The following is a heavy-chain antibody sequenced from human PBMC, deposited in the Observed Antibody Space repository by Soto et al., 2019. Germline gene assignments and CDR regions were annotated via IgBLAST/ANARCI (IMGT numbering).Heavy chain of an antibody. V-gene: IGHV1-46*03. CDR1: GYTFTNYY. Sequence: QVQLVQSGAEVKKPGASVKVSCKASGYTFTNYYIHWVRQAPGQGLEWMGMINPSGGSTTYAQKFQGRVTMTRDTSTSTVLMELSSLRSEDTALYYCSRDAWYSKTYRYDMDVWGRGTTVTVSS. CDR2: INPSGGST. J-gene: IGHJ6*03. CDR3: SRDAWYSKTYRYDMDV. D-gene: IGHD5-18*01.